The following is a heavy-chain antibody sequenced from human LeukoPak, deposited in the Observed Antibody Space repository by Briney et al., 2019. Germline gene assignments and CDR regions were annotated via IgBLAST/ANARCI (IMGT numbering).Heavy chain of an antibody. CDR3: AGSWEEQQLVRDFDY. D-gene: IGHD6-13*01. V-gene: IGHV4-39*07. CDR2: IYYSGST. J-gene: IGHJ4*02. CDR1: GGSISSSSYY. Sequence: SETLSLTCTVSGGSISSSSYYWGWIRQRPGKGLEWIGSIYYSGSTYYNPSLKSRVTISVDTSKNQFSLKLSSVTAADTAVYYCAGSWEEQQLVRDFDYWGQGTLVTVSS.